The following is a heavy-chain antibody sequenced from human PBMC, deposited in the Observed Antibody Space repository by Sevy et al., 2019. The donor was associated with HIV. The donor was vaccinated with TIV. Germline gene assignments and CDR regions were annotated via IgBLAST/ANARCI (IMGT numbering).Heavy chain of an antibody. CDR1: GGIFRSNA. V-gene: IGHV1-69*13. D-gene: IGHD3-10*01. CDR2: IIAVFGTT. CDR3: ARDTHYYVSGSFDS. Sequence: SVKVSCKASGGIFRSNAISWVRQAPGQGLEWVGGIIAVFGTTYYAQKFQGRVTLIADESTGTVHMELRSLRSEDTAIYYCARDTHYYVSGSFDSLGQGTQVTVSS. J-gene: IGHJ4*01.